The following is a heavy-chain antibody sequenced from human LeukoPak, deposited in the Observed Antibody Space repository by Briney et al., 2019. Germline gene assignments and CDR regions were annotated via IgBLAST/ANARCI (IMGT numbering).Heavy chain of an antibody. CDR1: TGSISSGYYF. V-gene: IGHV4-61*02. Sequence: PSETLSLTCTVSTGSISSGYYFWSWVRQPAGKGLEWIGRIYTTGSANYNSSLESRVTMSLDTSNNQFSLRLTSVIPADTAVIYGARGGAAGLYFWGQGILVTVSS. CDR3: ARGGAAGLYF. J-gene: IGHJ4*02. CDR2: IYTTGSA. D-gene: IGHD6-13*01.